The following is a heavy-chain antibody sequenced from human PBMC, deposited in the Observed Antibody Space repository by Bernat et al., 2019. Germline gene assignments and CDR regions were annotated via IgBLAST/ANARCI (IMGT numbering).Heavy chain of an antibody. CDR2: ISAYNGNT. J-gene: IGHJ3*02. CDR3: EREYYYDSSGYYDRDAGGDAFDI. D-gene: IGHD3-22*01. CDR1: GYTFTSYG. Sequence: LVQSGAEVKKPGASVKVSCKASGYTFTSYGISWVRQAPGQGLEWMGWISAYNGNTNYAQKLQGRVTMTTDTSTSTAYMELRSLRSDDTAVYYCEREYYYDSSGYYDRDAGGDAFDIWGQGTMVTVSS. V-gene: IGHV1-18*01.